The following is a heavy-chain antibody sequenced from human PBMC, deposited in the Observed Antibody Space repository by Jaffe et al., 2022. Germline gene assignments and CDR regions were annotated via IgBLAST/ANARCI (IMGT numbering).Heavy chain of an antibody. J-gene: IGHJ4*02. V-gene: IGHV3-30*18. Sequence: QVQLVESGGGVVQPGRSLRLSCAASGFTFSSYGMHWVRQAPGKGLEWVAVISYDGSNKYYADSVKGRFTISRDNSKNTLYLQMNSLRAEDTAVYYCAKLWTTPWRGDYWGQGTLVTVSS. D-gene: IGHD2-15*01. CDR2: ISYDGSNK. CDR3: AKLWTTPWRGDY. CDR1: GFTFSSYG.